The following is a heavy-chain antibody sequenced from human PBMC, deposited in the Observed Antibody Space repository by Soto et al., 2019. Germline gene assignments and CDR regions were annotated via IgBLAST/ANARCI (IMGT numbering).Heavy chain of an antibody. V-gene: IGHV1-18*01. J-gene: IGHJ4*02. D-gene: IGHD3-16*01. Sequence: ASVKVSCKASGYTFNFYGITWVRQAPGQGLEWMGWVSGFNGNTNYAADLQGRVTMTTDTSTSTAYMELRGLRSDDTAVYYCARIGVSSGHESPDFDSWGQGTLVTVSS. CDR3: ARIGVSSGHESPDFDS. CDR1: GYTFNFYG. CDR2: VSGFNGNT.